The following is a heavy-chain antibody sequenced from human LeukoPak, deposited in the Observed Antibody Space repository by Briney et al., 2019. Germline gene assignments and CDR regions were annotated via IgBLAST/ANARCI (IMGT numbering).Heavy chain of an antibody. CDR2: MIPNSGNT. D-gene: IGHD3-9*01. CDR3: ARTHYDILTGYPQSRYYYYYMDV. J-gene: IGHJ6*03. V-gene: IGHV1-8*01. Sequence: PVASVKVSCKASGYTFTSYDINWVRQATGQGLEWMGWMIPNSGNTGYAQKFQGRVTMTRNTSISTAYMELSSLRSEDTAVYYCARTHYDILTGYPQSRYYYYYMDVWGKGTTVTVSS. CDR1: GYTFTSYD.